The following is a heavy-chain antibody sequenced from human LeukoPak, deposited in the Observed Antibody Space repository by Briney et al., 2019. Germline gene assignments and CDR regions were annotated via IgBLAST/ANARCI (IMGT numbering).Heavy chain of an antibody. CDR1: GFTFSSCA. CDR2: ISGSGINT. V-gene: IGHV3-23*01. CDR3: AKTPRGYSYVPDY. Sequence: PGGSLRLSCAASGFTFSSCAMNWVRQVPGKGLEWVSTISGSGINTYYADSVKGRFTVSRDNSKNTLSLQMNSLRAEDTALYYCAKTPRGYSYVPDYWGQGTLVTVSS. D-gene: IGHD5-18*01. J-gene: IGHJ4*02.